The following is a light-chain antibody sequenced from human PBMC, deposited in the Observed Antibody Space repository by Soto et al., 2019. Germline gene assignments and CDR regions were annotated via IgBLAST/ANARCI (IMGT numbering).Light chain of an antibody. CDR3: QKYNNAPSIT. CDR2: ASS. J-gene: IGKJ5*01. V-gene: IGKV1-27*01. Sequence: DIQMTQSPSSLSASVGDRVTITCRASQGISNYLAWYQQKPGKVPKLLIYASSTLQSGVPSRFSGSGSGTDFTLTISSLQPEDVAIYSCQKYNNAPSITFGQGTRLEIK. CDR1: QGISNY.